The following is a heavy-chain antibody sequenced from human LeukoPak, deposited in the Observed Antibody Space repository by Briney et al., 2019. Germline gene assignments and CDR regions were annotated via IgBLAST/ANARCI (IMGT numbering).Heavy chain of an antibody. D-gene: IGHD4-11*01. J-gene: IGHJ3*01. Sequence: SETLSLTCSVSGGSTTGYFWTWIRQPPGKGPEWIGYVYYKGDTSYSPSLDSRVSISVDTSKKQFSLKLNSVTAADTAMYYCARHVTVTYDAFDLWGQGTMVAVSS. V-gene: IGHV4-59*08. CDR1: GGSTTGYF. CDR2: VYYKGDT. CDR3: ARHVTVTYDAFDL.